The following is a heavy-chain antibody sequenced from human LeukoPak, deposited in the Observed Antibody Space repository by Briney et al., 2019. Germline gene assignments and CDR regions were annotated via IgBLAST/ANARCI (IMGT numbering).Heavy chain of an antibody. CDR3: ARLLDNDISGDPDTFDV. D-gene: IGHD3-22*01. Sequence: SETLSLTCTVSGGSLSGHYWSWIRQPPGKRLEWIGHVSYTGRTKYNPSLQSRVTISIDTSKSQFSLMLTSVTSADTAVYSCARLLDNDISGDPDTFDVWGQGTTVIVSS. CDR2: VSYTGRT. V-gene: IGHV4-59*11. CDR1: GGSLSGHY. J-gene: IGHJ3*01.